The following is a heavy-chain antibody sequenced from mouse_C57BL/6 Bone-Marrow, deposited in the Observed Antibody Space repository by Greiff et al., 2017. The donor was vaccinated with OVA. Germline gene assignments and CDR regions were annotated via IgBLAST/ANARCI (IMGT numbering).Heavy chain of an antibody. CDR2: ISSGGSYT. J-gene: IGHJ3*01. Sequence: EVQLVESGGDLVKPGGSLKLSCAASGFTFSSYGMSWVRQTPDKRLEWVATISSGGSYTYYPDSVKGRFTISRDNAKNTLYLQMSSLKSEDTAMYYCARHKGPAWFAYWGQGTLVTVSA. CDR3: ARHKGPAWFAY. V-gene: IGHV5-6*01. CDR1: GFTFSSYG.